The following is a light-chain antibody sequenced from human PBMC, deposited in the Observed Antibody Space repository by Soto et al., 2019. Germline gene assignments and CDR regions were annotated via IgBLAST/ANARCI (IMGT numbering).Light chain of an antibody. CDR2: RAS. V-gene: IGKV3-15*01. CDR1: QNIYYN. J-gene: IGKJ1*01. CDR3: LQYHNLWA. Sequence: ILMTQSPATLSVCPVEIGTRFFRARQNIYYNVAWCTYRPGQAPRLLIYRASTRAPGVPARFSGSGSGTEFTLTISSLQTEDFTVYSCLQYHNLWAFGQGTKVDIK.